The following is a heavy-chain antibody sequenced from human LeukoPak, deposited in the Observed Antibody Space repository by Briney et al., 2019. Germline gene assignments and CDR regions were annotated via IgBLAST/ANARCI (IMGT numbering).Heavy chain of an antibody. D-gene: IGHD6-6*01. Sequence: ASVKVSCKASGYTFTGYYMLWVRQAPGQGLEWMGWINPNTGGTNYAQKFQGRVTMTTDTSISTAYMELSSLRSDDTAVYYCASGPSDLGSSSQYWGQGTLVTVSS. V-gene: IGHV1-2*02. J-gene: IGHJ4*02. CDR2: INPNTGGT. CDR3: ASGPSDLGSSSQY. CDR1: GYTFTGYY.